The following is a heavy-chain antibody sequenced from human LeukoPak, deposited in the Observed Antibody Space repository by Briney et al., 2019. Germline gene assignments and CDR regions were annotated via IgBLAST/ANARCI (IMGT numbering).Heavy chain of an antibody. CDR2: ISGSGSST. J-gene: IGHJ4*02. CDR3: TKDTGDFGESTAPPYYFDY. Sequence: GGSLRLSCAASGFTFSSYAMSWFRQAPGKGLEWVSTISGSGSSTYYADSVKGRFTLSRDNSRNTLYLRMNSLRAEDTAVYYCTKDTGDFGESTAPPYYFDYWGQGTLVTVSS. CDR1: GFTFSSYA. V-gene: IGHV3-23*01. D-gene: IGHD3-3*01.